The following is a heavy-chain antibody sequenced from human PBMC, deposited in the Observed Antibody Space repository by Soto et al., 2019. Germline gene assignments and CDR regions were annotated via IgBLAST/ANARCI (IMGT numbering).Heavy chain of an antibody. J-gene: IGHJ4*02. CDR1: GFTLNYYW. CDR2: INSDGTTT. CDR3: ANFYSGSYSTY. D-gene: IGHD1-26*01. V-gene: IGHV3-74*01. Sequence: GGSLRLSCTASGFTLNYYWMHWVRQAPGKGLVWVSRINSDGTTTNYADSVKGRFTISRDNAKNTLYLEMNSLGAEDTAVYYCANFYSGSYSTYWGQGTLVTVSS.